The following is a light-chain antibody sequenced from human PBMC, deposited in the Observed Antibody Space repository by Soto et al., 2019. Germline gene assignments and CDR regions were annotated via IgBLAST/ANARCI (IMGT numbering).Light chain of an antibody. V-gene: IGKV1-6*01. J-gene: IGKJ3*01. CDR2: AAS. CDR3: MQKYFYPFN. Sequence: AIQMTQSPSSLSASVGDRVTITCRASQGIRNDLDWFQQKPGKAPKLLIYAASNLQSGVPARFSGSGSGTDFTLTISSLQPEDFATYYCMQKYFYPFNVGPGTKVDIK. CDR1: QGIRND.